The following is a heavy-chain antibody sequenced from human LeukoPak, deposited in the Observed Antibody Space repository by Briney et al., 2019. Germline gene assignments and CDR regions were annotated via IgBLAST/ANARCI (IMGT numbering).Heavy chain of an antibody. V-gene: IGHV4-39*01. J-gene: IGHJ5*02. CDR3: ARHPAPGRGYYFSYWFDP. D-gene: IGHD3-22*01. Sequence: PSETLSLTCTVSGGSISSSSYCWGWIRQPPGKGLEWIVSIYYSGSTYYNPSLKSRFTISVDTSKNQFSLKLSSVTAADTAVYYCARHPAPGRGYYFSYWFDPWGQGTLVTVSS. CDR2: IYYSGST. CDR1: GGSISSSSYC.